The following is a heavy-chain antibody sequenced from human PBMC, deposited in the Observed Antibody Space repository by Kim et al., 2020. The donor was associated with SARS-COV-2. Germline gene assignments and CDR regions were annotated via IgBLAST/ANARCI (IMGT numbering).Heavy chain of an antibody. D-gene: IGHD3-16*02. CDR3: ASDVWGSYRGVFDY. V-gene: IGHV3-21*01. CDR1: GFTFSSYS. J-gene: IGHJ4*02. CDR2: ISSSSSYI. Sequence: GGSLRLSCAASGFTFSSYSMNWVRQAPGKGLEWVSSISSSSSYIHYADSVKGRFTISRDNAKNSLYLQMNSLRAEDTAVYYCASDVWGSYRGVFDYWGQGTLVTVSS.